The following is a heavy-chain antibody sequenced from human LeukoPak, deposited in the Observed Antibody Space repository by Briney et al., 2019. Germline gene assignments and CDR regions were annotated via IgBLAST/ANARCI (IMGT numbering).Heavy chain of an antibody. CDR1: GGSISSSSYY. CDR2: IYYSGST. V-gene: IGHV4-39*07. CDR3: ARNTGIAAAGTFDY. J-gene: IGHJ4*02. Sequence: PSETLSLTCTVSGGSISSSSYYWGWIRQPPGKGLEWIGSIYYSGSTYYNPSLKSRVTISVDTSKNQFSLKLSSVTAADTAVYYCARNTGIAAAGTFDYWGQGTLVTVS. D-gene: IGHD6-13*01.